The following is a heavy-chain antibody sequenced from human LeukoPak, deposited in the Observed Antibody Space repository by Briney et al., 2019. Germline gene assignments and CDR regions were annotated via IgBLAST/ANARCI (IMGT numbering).Heavy chain of an antibody. D-gene: IGHD3-3*01. CDR2: INHSGSA. CDR3: ARGLGYDFWSGNYSDGYDI. CDR1: GGSFSNYY. J-gene: IGHJ3*02. Sequence: SETPSLTCAVYGGSFSNYYGTWIRQPPGRGLEWIGEINHSGSANYNPSLKSRVTILIDTSKNQFSLNLNSVTAADTAVYYCARGLGYDFWSGNYSDGYDIGGQGTMVTVSS. V-gene: IGHV4-34*01.